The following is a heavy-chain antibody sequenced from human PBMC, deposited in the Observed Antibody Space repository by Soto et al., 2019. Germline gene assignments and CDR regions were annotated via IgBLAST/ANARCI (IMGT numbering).Heavy chain of an antibody. J-gene: IGHJ6*02. CDR1: GGSISSSSYY. Sequence: SQTLSLTSTVSGGSISSSSYYWGWIRQPPGKGLEWIGSIYYSGSTYYNPSPKSRVTISVDTSKNQFSLKLSSVTAADTAVYYCARHAGYYYGMDVWGQGTTVTVSS. CDR2: IYYSGST. CDR3: ARHAGYYYGMDV. V-gene: IGHV4-39*01.